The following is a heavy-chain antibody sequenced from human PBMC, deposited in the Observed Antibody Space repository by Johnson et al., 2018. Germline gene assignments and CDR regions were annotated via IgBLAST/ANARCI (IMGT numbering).Heavy chain of an antibody. CDR2: IYSGGST. J-gene: IGHJ3*02. CDR3: ARDAAVAGTRDAFDI. Sequence: VQLVESGGGLIQPGGSMRLSCAASGFTVSSNYMSWVRPAPGKGLEWVSVIYSGGSTYYADSVKGRFTISRDNSKNTMYLQMKRLRAEETAVYYCARDAAVAGTRDAFDIWGQGTMVTVSS. D-gene: IGHD6-19*01. V-gene: IGHV3-53*01. CDR1: GFTVSSNY.